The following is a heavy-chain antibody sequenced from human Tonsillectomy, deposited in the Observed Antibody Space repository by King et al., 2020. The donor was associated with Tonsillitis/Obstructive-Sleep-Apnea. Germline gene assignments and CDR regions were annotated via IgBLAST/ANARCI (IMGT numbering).Heavy chain of an antibody. CDR3: ARTTRYASSYFYYYYMDV. V-gene: IGHV4-59*01. D-gene: IGHD3-16*01. CDR2: IYYSGST. Sequence: QVQLQESGPGLVKPSETLSLTCTVSGGSISSYYWSWIRQPPGKGLEWIGYIYYSGSTNYNPSLKSRVTISVDTSKNQFSLKLSSVTAADAAVYFCARTTRYASSYFYYYYMDVWGKGTTVTVSS. CDR1: GGSISSYY. J-gene: IGHJ6*03.